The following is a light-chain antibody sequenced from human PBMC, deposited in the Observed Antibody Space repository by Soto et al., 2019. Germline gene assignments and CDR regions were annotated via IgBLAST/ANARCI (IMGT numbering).Light chain of an antibody. Sequence: LTQPASVSGSPGQSITISCTGTSSDVGAYNYVSWYQQDPGKAPKVMIYDVSNRPSGASHRFSASKSGNTASLTISGLQADDEADYYCTSYTTTSTYVFGTGTKVTVL. CDR1: SSDVGAYNY. J-gene: IGLJ1*01. CDR2: DVS. CDR3: TSYTTTSTYV. V-gene: IGLV2-14*01.